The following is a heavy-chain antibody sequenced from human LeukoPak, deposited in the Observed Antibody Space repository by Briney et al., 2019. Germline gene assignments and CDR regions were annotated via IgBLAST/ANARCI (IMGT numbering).Heavy chain of an antibody. V-gene: IGHV3-23*01. Sequence: PGGSLRLSCAASGFTFSSYGMSWVRQAPGKGLEWVSAISGSGGSTYYADSVKGRFTISRDNSKNTLYLQMNSLRAEDTAVYYCAKKTGVDCYSDVIDYWGQGTLVTVSS. J-gene: IGHJ4*02. D-gene: IGHD2-21*01. CDR1: GFTFSSYG. CDR3: AKKTGVDCYSDVIDY. CDR2: ISGSGGST.